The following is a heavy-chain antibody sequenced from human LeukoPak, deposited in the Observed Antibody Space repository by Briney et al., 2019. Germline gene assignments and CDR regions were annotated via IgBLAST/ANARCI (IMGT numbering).Heavy chain of an antibody. Sequence: PSETLSLTCTVSSGSIPSPYWSWIRQSPGKGLEWIAFISYTGSTRYNPSFKSRVTVSIDTSKNQFSLRLTSVTAADTAVYYCARHFTVGGNYYFGHWDQGTPVTVSS. CDR1: SGSIPSPY. CDR3: ARHFTVGGNYYFGH. V-gene: IGHV4-59*08. CDR2: ISYTGST. D-gene: IGHD3-10*01. J-gene: IGHJ4*02.